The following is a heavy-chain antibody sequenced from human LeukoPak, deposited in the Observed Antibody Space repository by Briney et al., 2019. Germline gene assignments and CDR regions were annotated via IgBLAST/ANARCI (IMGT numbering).Heavy chain of an antibody. D-gene: IGHD3-22*01. CDR1: GGSISSYY. CDR2: IYYSGST. CDR3: ARDRYDSSGFGYYYYMDV. V-gene: IGHV4-59*01. J-gene: IGHJ6*03. Sequence: SETLSLTCTVSGGSISSYYWSWIRQPPGKGLEWIGYIYYSGSTNYNPSLKSRVTISVDTSKDQFSLKLSSVTAADTAVYYCARDRYDSSGFGYYYYMDVWGKGTTVTVSS.